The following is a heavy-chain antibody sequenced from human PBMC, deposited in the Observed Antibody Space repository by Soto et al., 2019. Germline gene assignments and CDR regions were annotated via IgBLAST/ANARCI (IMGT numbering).Heavy chain of an antibody. V-gene: IGHV3-30*18. CDR1: GFTFSSYG. CDR2: ISYDGSNK. D-gene: IGHD3-3*01. J-gene: IGHJ6*03. CDR3: AKDAYDFWSGTWGSYYYYYMDV. Sequence: GGSLRLSCAASGFTFSSYGMHWVRQAPGKGLEWVAVISYDGSNKYYADSVKGRFTISRDNSKNTLYLQMNSLRAEDTAVYYCAKDAYDFWSGTWGSYYYYYMDVWGKGTTVTVSS.